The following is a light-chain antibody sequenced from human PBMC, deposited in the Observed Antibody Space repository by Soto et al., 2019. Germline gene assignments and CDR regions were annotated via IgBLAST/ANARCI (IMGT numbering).Light chain of an antibody. Sequence: IQMTQSPFSLSASVGDRVTITCRASQSISSWLAWYQQKPGKAPKLLIYDASSLESGVPSRFSGSGSGTEFTLTISSLQPDDFATYYCQQYNSYSWTFGQGDQGGY. CDR1: QSISSW. V-gene: IGKV1-5*01. CDR2: DAS. J-gene: IGKJ1*01. CDR3: QQYNSYSWT.